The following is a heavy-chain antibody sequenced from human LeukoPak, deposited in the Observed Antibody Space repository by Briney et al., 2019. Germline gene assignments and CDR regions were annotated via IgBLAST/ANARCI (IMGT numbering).Heavy chain of an antibody. D-gene: IGHD3-22*01. CDR2: IYHSGST. J-gene: IGHJ3*02. CDR1: GYSISSGYY. V-gene: IGHV4-38-2*02. Sequence: SETLSLTCTVSGYSISSGYYWGWIRQPPGKGLEWIGSIYHSGSTYYNPSLKSRVTISVDTSKNQFSLKLSSVTAADTAVYYCARHRTYYYDSSGYYYPGDAFDIWGQGTMVTVSS. CDR3: ARHRTYYYDSSGYYYPGDAFDI.